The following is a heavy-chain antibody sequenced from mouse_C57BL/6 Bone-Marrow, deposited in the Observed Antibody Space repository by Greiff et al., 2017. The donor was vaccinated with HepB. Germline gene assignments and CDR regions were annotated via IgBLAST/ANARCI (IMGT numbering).Heavy chain of an antibody. CDR3: ARDGPGY. CDR2: ISDGGSYT. J-gene: IGHJ2*01. Sequence: DVLLVESGGGLVKPGGSLKLSCAASGFTFSSYAMPWVRQTPEKRLEWVATISDGGSYTYYPDNVKGRFTISRDNAKNNLYLQMSHLKSEDTAMYYCARDGPGYWGQGTTLTVSS. CDR1: GFTFSSYA. V-gene: IGHV5-4*01.